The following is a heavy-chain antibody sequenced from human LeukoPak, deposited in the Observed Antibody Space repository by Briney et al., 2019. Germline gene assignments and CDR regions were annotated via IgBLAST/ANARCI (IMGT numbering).Heavy chain of an antibody. CDR1: GYMFNSYW. V-gene: IGHV5-51*01. Sequence: GESLKISCEGSGYMFNSYWIGWVRQMPGKGPEWMGIIYPGDSDTRYSPSFQGHVTISVDKSIRTVYLQWRSLKASDTAMYYCARVRYLIPDYWGQGTLVTVSS. D-gene: IGHD3-9*01. CDR3: ARVRYLIPDY. J-gene: IGHJ4*02. CDR2: IYPGDSDT.